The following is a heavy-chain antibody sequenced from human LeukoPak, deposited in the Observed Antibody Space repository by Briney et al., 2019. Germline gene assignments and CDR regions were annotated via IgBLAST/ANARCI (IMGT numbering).Heavy chain of an antibody. CDR2: ISSSGTII. D-gene: IGHD5-18*01. Sequence: GGSLRLSCAASGFTFSSFEMIWVRQAPGKGLEWVSHISSSGTIIYHTDSVKGRFTVSRDNAKNSLHLQMNSLRAEDTAVYYCARESSYGYSFDYWGQGNLVTVSS. CDR3: ARESSYGYSFDY. CDR1: GFTFSSFE. V-gene: IGHV3-48*03. J-gene: IGHJ4*02.